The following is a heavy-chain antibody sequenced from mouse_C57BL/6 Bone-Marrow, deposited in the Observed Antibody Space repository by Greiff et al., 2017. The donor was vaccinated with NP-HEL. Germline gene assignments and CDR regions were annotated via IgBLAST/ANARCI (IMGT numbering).Heavy chain of an antibody. CDR3: TTPIYDGYYG. Sequence: LVESGAELVRPGASVKLSCTASGFNIKDDYMHWVKQRPEQGLEWIGWIDPENGDTEYASKFQGKATITADTSSNTAYLQLSSLTSEDTAVYYCTTPIYDGYYGGGQGTSVTVSS. J-gene: IGHJ4*01. CDR1: GFNIKDDY. V-gene: IGHV14-4*01. D-gene: IGHD2-3*01. CDR2: IDPENGDT.